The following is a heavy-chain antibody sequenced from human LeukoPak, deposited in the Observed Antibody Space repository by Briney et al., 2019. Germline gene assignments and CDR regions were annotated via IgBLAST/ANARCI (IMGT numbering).Heavy chain of an antibody. J-gene: IGHJ5*02. CDR1: GYTFTSYG. CDR2: ISAYNGNT. CDR3: AREDRHMNWFDP. Sequence: ASVKVSCKASGYTFTSYGISWVRQAPGQGLEWMGWISAYNGNTDYAQKLQGRVTMTTDTSTSTAYMELRSLRSDDTAVYYCAREDRHMNWFDPWGQGTLVTVSS. V-gene: IGHV1-18*01.